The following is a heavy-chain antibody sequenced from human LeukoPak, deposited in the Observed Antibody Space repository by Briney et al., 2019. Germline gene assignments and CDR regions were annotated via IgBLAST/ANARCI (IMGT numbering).Heavy chain of an antibody. Sequence: SETLSLTCPVSGGSISSGSYFWTWIRPPAGKRLEWIGRINTSGSTNYNPSLKSRVTISVDTSKSQFSLKLSSVTAAHTAVFFCAREGYTSSWYSGYYYFDYWGQGTLVTVSS. CDR3: AREGYTSSWYSGYYYFDY. V-gene: IGHV4-61*02. J-gene: IGHJ4*02. CDR1: GGSISSGSYF. CDR2: INTSGST. D-gene: IGHD6-13*01.